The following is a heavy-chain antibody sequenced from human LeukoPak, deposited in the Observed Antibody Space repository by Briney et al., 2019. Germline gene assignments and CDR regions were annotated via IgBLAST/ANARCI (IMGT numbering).Heavy chain of an antibody. CDR2: ISYDGSNK. Sequence: GGSLRLSCAASGFTFSSYGMHWVRQAPGKGLEWVAVISYDGSNKYYADSVKGRFTISRDNSKNTLYLQMNSLRAEDTAVYYCAKDRDFFYTATATWGQGTLVTVSS. CDR1: GFTFSSYG. J-gene: IGHJ5*02. V-gene: IGHV3-30*18. CDR3: AKDRDFFYTATAT. D-gene: IGHD5-18*01.